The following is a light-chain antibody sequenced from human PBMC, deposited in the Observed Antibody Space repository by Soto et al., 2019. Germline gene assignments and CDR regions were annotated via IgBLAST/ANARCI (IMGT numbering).Light chain of an antibody. V-gene: IGKV1-5*03. CDR3: QQYNTYS. Sequence: DIQMTQSPPTLSASVGDRVTISCRASRIIGNWLAWYQQKPGKAPKLLIYGASTLESGVPSRFSGSGSGTEFTLTISGLQPDDSATYYGQQYNTYSFGQGTHVEIK. CDR1: RIIGNW. J-gene: IGKJ2*01. CDR2: GAS.